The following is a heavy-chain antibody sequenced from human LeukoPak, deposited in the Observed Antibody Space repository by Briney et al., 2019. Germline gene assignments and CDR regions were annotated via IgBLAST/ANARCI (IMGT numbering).Heavy chain of an antibody. CDR1: GGSISSGSYY. CDR2: IYTSGST. Sequence: PSETLSLTCTVSGGSISSGSYYWSWIRQPAGKGLEWIGRIYTSGSTNYNPSLKSRVTISVDTPKNQFSLKPSSVTAADTAVYYCARAGDSSGNFDYWGQGTLVTVSS. CDR3: ARAGDSSGNFDY. J-gene: IGHJ4*02. V-gene: IGHV4-61*02. D-gene: IGHD3-22*01.